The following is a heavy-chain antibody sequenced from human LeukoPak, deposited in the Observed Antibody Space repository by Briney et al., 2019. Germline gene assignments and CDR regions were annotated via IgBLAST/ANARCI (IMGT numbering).Heavy chain of an antibody. V-gene: IGHV3-7*01. CDR3: ARAGPLYYYYYMDV. Sequence: GGSLRLFCAASGFTFSSYWMSWVRQAPGKGLEWVANIKQDGSEKYYVDSVKGRFTISRDNAKNSLYLQMNGLRAEDTAVYYCARAGPLYYYYYMDVWGKGTTVTVSS. J-gene: IGHJ6*03. CDR1: GFTFSSYW. D-gene: IGHD1-14*01. CDR2: IKQDGSEK.